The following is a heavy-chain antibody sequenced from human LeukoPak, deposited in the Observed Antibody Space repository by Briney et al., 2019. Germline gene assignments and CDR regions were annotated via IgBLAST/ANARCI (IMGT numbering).Heavy chain of an antibody. Sequence: GGSLRLSCAASGFTFDDYTMHWVRQAPGKGLEWVSLISWDGGSTYYADSVKGRFTISRDNAKNSLYLQMNSLRVEDTALYYCAKALTGTTTETFDIWGQGTMVTVSS. CDR3: AKALTGTTTETFDI. CDR1: GFTFDDYT. D-gene: IGHD3-9*01. V-gene: IGHV3-43*01. CDR2: ISWDGGST. J-gene: IGHJ3*02.